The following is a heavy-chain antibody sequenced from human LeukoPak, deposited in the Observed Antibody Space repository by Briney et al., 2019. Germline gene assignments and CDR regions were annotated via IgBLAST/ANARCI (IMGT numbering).Heavy chain of an antibody. CDR2: ISSSSSTI. Sequence: GGSLRLSCAASGFTFTTYSMNWVRQAPGKGLEWVSYISSSSSTIHYADSVKGRFTISRDNAKNSLYLQMNSLRAEDTAVYYCAKCTIAALRNGMDVWGQGTTVTVSS. CDR1: GFTFTTYS. J-gene: IGHJ6*02. V-gene: IGHV3-48*01. D-gene: IGHD6-13*01. CDR3: AKCTIAALRNGMDV.